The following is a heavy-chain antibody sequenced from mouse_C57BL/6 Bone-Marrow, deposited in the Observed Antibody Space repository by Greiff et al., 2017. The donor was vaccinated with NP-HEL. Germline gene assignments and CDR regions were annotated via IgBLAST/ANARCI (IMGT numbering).Heavy chain of an antibody. Sequence: VHLVESGPELVKPGASVKISCKASGYSFTSYYIHWVKQRPGQGLEWIGWIYPGSGNTKYNEKFKGKATLTADTSSSTAYMQLSSLTSEDSAVYYCARSVRRGAWFAFWGQGTLVTVSA. D-gene: IGHD2-14*01. CDR2: IYPGSGNT. CDR3: ARSVRRGAWFAF. J-gene: IGHJ3*01. V-gene: IGHV1-66*01. CDR1: GYSFTSYY.